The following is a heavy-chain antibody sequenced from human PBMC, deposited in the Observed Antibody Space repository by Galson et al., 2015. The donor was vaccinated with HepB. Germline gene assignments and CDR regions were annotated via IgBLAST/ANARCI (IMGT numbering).Heavy chain of an antibody. D-gene: IGHD2-15*01. V-gene: IGHV5-51*01. CDR1: GYSFSTDW. CDR2: IFPADSDT. J-gene: IGHJ4*02. Sequence: QSGAEVKKPGESLKISCKGSGYSFSTDWIAWVRQMPGKGLEWMGIIFPADSDTRYSPSFQGQVTISADKSISTAYLQWSSLKASDTAMYYCVRRQDSDFDYWGQGTLVTVSS. CDR3: VRRQDSDFDY.